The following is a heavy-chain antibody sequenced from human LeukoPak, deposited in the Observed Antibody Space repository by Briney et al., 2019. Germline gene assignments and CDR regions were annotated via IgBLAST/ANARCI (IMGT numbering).Heavy chain of an antibody. CDR1: GFTFSSYA. CDR2: ISGSGGST. CDR3: AKEAYYGSGIYWYYFDY. J-gene: IGHJ4*02. D-gene: IGHD3-10*01. V-gene: IGHV3-23*01. Sequence: PGGSLRLSCAASGFTFSSYAMSWVRQAPGKGLEWVSAISGSGGSTYFADSVKGRFTISRDNSKNTLYLQMNSLRGEDTAVYYCAKEAYYGSGIYWYYFDYWGQGTLVTVSS.